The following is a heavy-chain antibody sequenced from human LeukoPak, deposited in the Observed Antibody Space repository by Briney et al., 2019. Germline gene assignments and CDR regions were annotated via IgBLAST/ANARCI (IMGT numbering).Heavy chain of an antibody. CDR1: GYTFTGYY. J-gene: IGHJ4*02. Sequence: ASVKVSCKASGYTFTGYYMHWVRQAPGQGLEWMGWINPNSGGTNYAQKFKVKVTMTRETSIGTAYKELSSLRSTDSNAYYYASSIAARIFDYWGQGTLVTVSS. CDR3: ASSIAARIFDY. D-gene: IGHD6-6*01. CDR2: INPNSGGT. V-gene: IGHV1-2*02.